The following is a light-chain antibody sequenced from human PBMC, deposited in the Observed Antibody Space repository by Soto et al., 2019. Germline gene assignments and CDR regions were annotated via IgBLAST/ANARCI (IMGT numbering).Light chain of an antibody. CDR2: DAS. V-gene: IGKV1-39*01. Sequence: DIQMTQSPSSLSASVGDGVTITCRASQSMSTQLNWYQQKSGKAPKHLIFDASRLQSGVPARFSGSGSGTEFTLTISSLQPGDFATYYCQQSYNTPYTFGQGTKLDIK. CDR1: QSMSTQ. CDR3: QQSYNTPYT. J-gene: IGKJ2*01.